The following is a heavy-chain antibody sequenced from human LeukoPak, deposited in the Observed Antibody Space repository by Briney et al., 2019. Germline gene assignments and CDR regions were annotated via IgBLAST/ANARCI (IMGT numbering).Heavy chain of an antibody. CDR3: AYQTVTKGHFDY. Sequence: LSGGSLRLSCAASGFTFSSYGMHWVRQAPGKGLEWLSAISGSGSHTYYADSVKGRFTISRDNSKNTLYLQMNSLRAEDTAVYYCAYQTVTKGHFDYWGQGTLVTVSS. CDR2: ISGSGSHT. V-gene: IGHV3-23*01. J-gene: IGHJ4*02. CDR1: GFTFSSYG. D-gene: IGHD4-17*01.